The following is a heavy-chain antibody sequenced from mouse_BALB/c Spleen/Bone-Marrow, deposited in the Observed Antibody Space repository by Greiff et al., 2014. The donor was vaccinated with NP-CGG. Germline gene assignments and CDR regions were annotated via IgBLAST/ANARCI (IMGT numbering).Heavy chain of an antibody. CDR2: IAPGSGST. CDR3: ARSYYGRAMDY. D-gene: IGHD1-1*01. Sequence: DLVKPGASVKLSCKASGYTFTSYWINWIKQRPGQGLEWIGRIAPGSGSTYYDEMFKGKATLTVDTSSSTAYIQLSSLSSEDSAVYFCARSYYGRAMDYWGQGTSVTVPS. CDR1: GYTFTSYW. V-gene: IGHV1S41*01. J-gene: IGHJ4*01.